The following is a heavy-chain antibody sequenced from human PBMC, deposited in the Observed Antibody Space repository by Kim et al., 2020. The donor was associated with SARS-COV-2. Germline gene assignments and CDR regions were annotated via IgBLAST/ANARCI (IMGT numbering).Heavy chain of an antibody. V-gene: IGHV4-34*01. J-gene: IGHJ6*02. CDR3: ATSSSWYTYYYGMDV. Sequence: SETLSLTCAVYGGSFSGYYWSWIRQPPGKGLEWIGEINHSGSTNYNPSLKSRVTISVDTSKNQFSLKLSSVTAADTAVYYCATSSSWYTYYYGMDVWGQGTTVTVSS. CDR2: INHSGST. D-gene: IGHD6-13*01. CDR1: GGSFSGYY.